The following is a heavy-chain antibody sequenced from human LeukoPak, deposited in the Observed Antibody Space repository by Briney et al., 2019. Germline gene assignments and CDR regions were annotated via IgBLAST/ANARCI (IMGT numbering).Heavy chain of an antibody. V-gene: IGHV1-46*01. Sequence: ASVKVSCKASGYTFTSYYMHWVRQAPGQGLEWMGIINPSGGSTSYARKFQGRVTMTRDTSTSTVYMELSSLRSEDTAVYYCARGILSMMGSYGQALGYFQHWGQGTLVTVSS. CDR3: ARGILSMMGSYGQALGYFQH. J-gene: IGHJ1*01. CDR2: INPSGGST. D-gene: IGHD5-18*01. CDR1: GYTFTSYY.